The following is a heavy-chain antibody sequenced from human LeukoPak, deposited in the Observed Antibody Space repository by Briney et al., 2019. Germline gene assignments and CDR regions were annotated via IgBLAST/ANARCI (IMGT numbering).Heavy chain of an antibody. Sequence: PVGSLRLSCAASGFTFSSYEMNWVRQGPGKGREWGSYISSSGSTIYYADSVKGPFTISRDTAKNSLSLQMNSLRAEDTAVYYCARGGYCSGGSCYYYGMDVWGKGTTVTVSS. J-gene: IGHJ6*04. CDR1: GFTFSSYE. CDR2: ISSSGSTI. D-gene: IGHD2-15*01. CDR3: ARGGYCSGGSCYYYGMDV. V-gene: IGHV3-48*03.